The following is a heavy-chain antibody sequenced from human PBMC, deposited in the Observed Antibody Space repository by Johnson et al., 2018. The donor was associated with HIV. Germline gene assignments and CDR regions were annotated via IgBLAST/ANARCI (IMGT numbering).Heavy chain of an antibody. CDR1: GFTFSSYA. CDR3: ARDRSYYYEKDAFDI. V-gene: IGHV3-30*04. CDR2: ISYDGSNK. D-gene: IGHD3-22*01. Sequence: QVQLVESGGGVVQPGRSLRLSCAASGFTFSSYAMHWVRQAPGKGLEWVAVISYDGSNKYYADSVEGRFTISRDNSKNRLYLQMNSLRDEDTAVYYCARDRSYYYEKDAFDIWGQGTMVTVSS. J-gene: IGHJ3*02.